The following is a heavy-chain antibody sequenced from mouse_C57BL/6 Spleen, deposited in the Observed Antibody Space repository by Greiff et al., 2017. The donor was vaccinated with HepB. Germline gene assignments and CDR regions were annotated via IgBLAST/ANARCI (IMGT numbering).Heavy chain of an antibody. CDR2: YPGSGNTN. D-gene: IGHD2-3*01. J-gene: IGHJ1*03. Sequence: VQLQQSGPELVKPGASVKLSCKASGYTFTDYYMHWVKQKPGKGLEWIGEIYPGSGNTNYNEKFKGKATLTADTSSSTAYMQLSSLTSEDSAVYVCARGLLGVYWYFDGWGTGTTVTVSS. V-gene: IGHV1-83*01. CDR1: YTFTDYYM. CDR3: RGLLGVYWYFDG.